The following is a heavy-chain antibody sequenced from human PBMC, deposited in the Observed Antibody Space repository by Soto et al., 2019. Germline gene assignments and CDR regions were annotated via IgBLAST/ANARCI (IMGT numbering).Heavy chain of an antibody. J-gene: IGHJ3*02. D-gene: IGHD1-1*01. CDR2: INPSGGST. V-gene: IGHV1-46*03. CDR1: GYTFTSYY. CDR3: ARERRVQLFGRVFDI. Sequence: ASVKVSCKASGYTFTSYYMHWVRQAPGQGLEWMGIINPSGGSTSYAQKFQGRVTMTRDTSTSTVYMELSSLRSEDTAVYYCARERRVQLFGRVFDIWGKGTMVTVS.